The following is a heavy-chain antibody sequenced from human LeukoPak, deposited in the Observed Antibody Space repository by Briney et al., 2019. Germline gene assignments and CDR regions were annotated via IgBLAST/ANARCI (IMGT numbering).Heavy chain of an antibody. J-gene: IGHJ4*02. CDR3: AKTDWELLSLDY. Sequence: GGSLRLSCAASGFTFGSYALSWVRQAPGKGLEWVSVISDSGGSTYHADSVKGRFTISRDNSKNTLYLQMNSLRAEDTAVYFCAKTDWELLSLDYWGQGTLVTVS. CDR1: GFTFGSYA. CDR2: ISDSGGST. D-gene: IGHD1-26*01. V-gene: IGHV3-23*01.